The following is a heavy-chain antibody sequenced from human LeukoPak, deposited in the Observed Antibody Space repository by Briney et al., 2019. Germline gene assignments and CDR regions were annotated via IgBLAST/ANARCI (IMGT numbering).Heavy chain of an antibody. CDR2: ISWNSGSI. V-gene: IGHV3-9*01. J-gene: IGHJ4*02. CDR1: GFTFDDYA. Sequence: GGSLRLSCAASGFTFDDYAMHWVRHAPGKGLEWVSGISWNSGSIGYADSVKGRFTISRDNAKNSLYLQMNTLRAEDTAVYYCARTLAGTGNYFDYWGQGTLVTVSS. D-gene: IGHD6-19*01. CDR3: ARTLAGTGNYFDY.